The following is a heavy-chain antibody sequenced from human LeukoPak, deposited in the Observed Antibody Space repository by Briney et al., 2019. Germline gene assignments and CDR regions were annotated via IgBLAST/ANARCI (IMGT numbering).Heavy chain of an antibody. Sequence: PSETLSLTCTVSGGSISSGGYYWSWIRQHPGKGLEWIGCIYYSGSTYYNPSLKSRVTISVDTSKNQFSLKLSSVTAADTAVYYCARDSGERVDFWSGYPFHYFDYWGQGTLVTVSS. J-gene: IGHJ4*02. CDR3: ARDSGERVDFWSGYPFHYFDY. D-gene: IGHD3-3*01. CDR2: IYYSGST. CDR1: GGSISSGGYY. V-gene: IGHV4-31*03.